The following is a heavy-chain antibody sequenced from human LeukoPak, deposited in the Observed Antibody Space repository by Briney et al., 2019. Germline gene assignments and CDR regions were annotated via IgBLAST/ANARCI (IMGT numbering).Heavy chain of an antibody. CDR3: ARDPPRGYDPRYFDY. D-gene: IGHD5-12*01. V-gene: IGHV3-13*01. CDR2: IGTAGEI. Sequence: GGSLRLSCAASGFTFRSYDMHWVRQATGKGLEWVSGIGTAGEIYYPGSVKGRFTISRENAKNSLYLQMNSLRAGDTAVYYCARDPPRGYDPRYFDYWGQGTLVTVSS. CDR1: GFTFRSYD. J-gene: IGHJ4*02.